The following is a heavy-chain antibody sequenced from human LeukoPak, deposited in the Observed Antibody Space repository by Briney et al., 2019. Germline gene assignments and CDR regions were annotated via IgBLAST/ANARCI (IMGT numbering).Heavy chain of an antibody. CDR1: GDSISSSDYY. CDR2: TYFSGNT. Sequence: SETLSLTCTVSGDSISSSDYYWGWIRQPPGKGLEWIGRTYFSGNTYYNPSLKSRVIMSVDTSKNQFSLKLTSVTAADTAVYYCARHYYDRSGQPYCFDSWGQGTLVTVSS. CDR3: ARHYYDRSGQPYCFDS. V-gene: IGHV4-39*01. J-gene: IGHJ4*02. D-gene: IGHD3-22*01.